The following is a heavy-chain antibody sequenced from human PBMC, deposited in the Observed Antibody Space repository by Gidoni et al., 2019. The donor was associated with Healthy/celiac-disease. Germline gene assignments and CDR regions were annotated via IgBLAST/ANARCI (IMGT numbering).Heavy chain of an antibody. J-gene: IGHJ4*02. CDR1: GFTFSSYG. V-gene: IGHV3-30*18. CDR2: ISYDGSNK. D-gene: IGHD6-13*01. Sequence: QVQLVESGGGVVQPGRSLRLPCAASGFTFSSYGMHWVRQAPGKGLEWVAVISYDGSNKYYADSVKGRFTISRDNSKNTLYLQMNSLRAEDTAVYYCAKSFYGQQLVLDYWGQGTLVTVSS. CDR3: AKSFYGQQLVLDY.